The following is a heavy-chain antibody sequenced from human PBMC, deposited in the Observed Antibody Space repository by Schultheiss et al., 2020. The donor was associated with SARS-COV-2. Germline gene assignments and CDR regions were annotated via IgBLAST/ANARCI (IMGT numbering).Heavy chain of an antibody. D-gene: IGHD3-3*01. J-gene: IGHJ6*02. CDR2: INAGNGNT. Sequence: ASVKVSCKASGYTFTSYAMHWVRQAPGQRLEWMGWINAGNGNTKYSQKFQGRVTITRDTSTSTAYMELSSLTSEDTAVYYCATYYDARGGMDVWGQGTTVTVSS. V-gene: IGHV1-3*01. CDR1: GYTFTSYA. CDR3: ATYYDARGGMDV.